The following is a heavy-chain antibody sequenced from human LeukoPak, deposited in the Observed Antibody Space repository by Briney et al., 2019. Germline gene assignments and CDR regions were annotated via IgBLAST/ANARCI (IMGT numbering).Heavy chain of an antibody. CDR1: GFSFSDCD. J-gene: IGHJ1*01. D-gene: IGHD3-16*01. V-gene: IGHV3-21*01. CDR2: ISGRSSHV. Sequence: GGSLRLSCSASGFSFSDCDMNWVRQAPGKGLEWVSAISGRSSHVYYGESVKGRFTISRDNAKNSLYLQLDSLGVEDTAAYYCGRAFPPLRTSSAGDLWGQGTLVTVSS. CDR3: GRAFPPLRTSSAGDL.